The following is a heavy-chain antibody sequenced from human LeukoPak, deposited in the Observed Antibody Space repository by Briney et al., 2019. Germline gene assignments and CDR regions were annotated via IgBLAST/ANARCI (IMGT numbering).Heavy chain of an antibody. CDR1: GFSSSSYE. CDR3: ARDLRFVAVTDSYYFDL. CDR2: ISSSGSTI. D-gene: IGHD6-19*01. Sequence: PGRSLRLSCAASGFSSSSYETNWVSHAPGRGLEWVSYISSSGSTIYYADSVRGRFTISRHNAKNSMYLQMISLRAEDTAVYYCARDLRFVAVTDSYYFDLWGRGTLVTVSS. V-gene: IGHV3-48*03. J-gene: IGHJ2*01.